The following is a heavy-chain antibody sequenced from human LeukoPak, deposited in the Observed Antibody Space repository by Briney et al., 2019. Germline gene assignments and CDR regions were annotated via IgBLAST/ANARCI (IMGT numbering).Heavy chain of an antibody. J-gene: IGHJ6*02. Sequence: GGSLRLSCAASGFTFSNYAMSWVRQAPGKGLEWLSAISGSGGGTYYADSVKGRFTTSRDNSKNTLYLQVNSLRAEDTAVYYCAKHTTYFYYGMDVWGQGTTVTVSS. D-gene: IGHD1-26*01. CDR2: ISGSGGGT. CDR1: GFTFSNYA. CDR3: AKHTTYFYYGMDV. V-gene: IGHV3-23*01.